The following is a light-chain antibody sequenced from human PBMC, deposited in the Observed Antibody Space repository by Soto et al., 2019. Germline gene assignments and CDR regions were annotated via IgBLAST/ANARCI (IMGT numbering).Light chain of an antibody. CDR3: KSYKNSNLCV. V-gene: IGLV6-57*01. J-gene: IGLJ3*02. Sequence: NFMLTQPHSVSESPGKTVTISCTRSSGSIASYYVQWFQQRPGTSPTTVIYEDYQRPSGVPDRFSGSIDSSSNSASLTISGLKAGDGANNYCKSYKNSNLCVFGGGT. CDR2: EDY. CDR1: SGSIASYY.